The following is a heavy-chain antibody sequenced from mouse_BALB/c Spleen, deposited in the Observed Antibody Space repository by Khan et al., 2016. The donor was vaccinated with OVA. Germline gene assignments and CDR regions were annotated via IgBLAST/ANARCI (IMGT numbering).Heavy chain of an antibody. CDR3: ARGNFYGYAIDY. CDR1: GYSITSNYA. D-gene: IGHD1-1*01. Sequence: EVELVESGPGLVKPSQSLSLTCTVTGYSITSNYAWNWIRQFPGNKLEWMGYISYSGTTSYNPSLKSRISITRDTSKNQFFLQLNSVTTEDTATYCGARGNFYGYAIDYWGQGTSVTVSS. CDR2: ISYSGTT. V-gene: IGHV3-2*02. J-gene: IGHJ4*01.